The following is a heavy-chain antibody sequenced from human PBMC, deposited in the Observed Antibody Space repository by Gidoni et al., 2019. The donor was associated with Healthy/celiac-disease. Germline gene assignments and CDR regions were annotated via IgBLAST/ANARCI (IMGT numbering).Heavy chain of an antibody. CDR1: GGSFSGYY. CDR3: ARAHGYSSSWWYYYYGMDV. J-gene: IGHJ6*02. V-gene: IGHV4-34*01. D-gene: IGHD6-13*01. Sequence: QVQLQQWGAGLLKPSETLSLTCAVYGGSFSGYYWSWIRQPPGKGLEWLGEINHSGSTNYNPSLKSRVTISVDTSKNQFSLKLSSVTAADTAVYYCARAHGYSSSWWYYYYGMDVWGQGTTVTVSS. CDR2: INHSGST.